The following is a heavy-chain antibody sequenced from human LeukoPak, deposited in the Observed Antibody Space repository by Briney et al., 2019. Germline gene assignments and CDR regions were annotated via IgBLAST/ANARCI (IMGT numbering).Heavy chain of an antibody. V-gene: IGHV5-51*01. J-gene: IGHJ5*02. D-gene: IGHD2-2*01. CDR3: ARLGCSSTSCYAGLGWFDP. CDR1: GYSFTDYW. CDR2: IYPSDSDT. Sequence: GESLKISCQASGYSFTDYWIGWVRQMPGKGLEWMGIIYPSDSDTRYSPSFQGQVTMSADKSISTAYLQWSSLKASDTAMYYCARLGCSSTSCYAGLGWFDPWGQGTLVTVSS.